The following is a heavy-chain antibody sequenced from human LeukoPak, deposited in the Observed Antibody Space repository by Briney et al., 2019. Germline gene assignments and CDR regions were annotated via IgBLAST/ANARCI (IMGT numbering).Heavy chain of an antibody. CDR1: GGTFSSYA. J-gene: IGHJ4*02. Sequence: SVKVSCKASGGTFSSYAISWVRQAPGQGLEWMGGIIPIFGTANYAQKFQGRVTITADGSTSTAYMELSSLRSEDTAVYYCARGHDYVWGSYRPSILFDYWGQGTLVTVSS. D-gene: IGHD3-16*02. CDR3: ARGHDYVWGSYRPSILFDY. CDR2: IIPIFGTA. V-gene: IGHV1-69*13.